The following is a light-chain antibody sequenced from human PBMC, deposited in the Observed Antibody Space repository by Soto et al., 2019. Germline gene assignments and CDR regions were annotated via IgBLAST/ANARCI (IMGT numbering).Light chain of an antibody. CDR3: SAYAGSNNFV. CDR1: NSDIGSYKY. V-gene: IGLV2-8*01. J-gene: IGLJ1*01. CDR2: EVS. Sequence: QSVLTQPASVSGSPGQSITISCAGSNSDIGSYKYVSWFQQHPGKAPKLIIYEVSQRPSGVPDRFSGSKSGNTASLTVSGLQTEDEADYYCSAYAGSNNFVFGSGTKVTVL.